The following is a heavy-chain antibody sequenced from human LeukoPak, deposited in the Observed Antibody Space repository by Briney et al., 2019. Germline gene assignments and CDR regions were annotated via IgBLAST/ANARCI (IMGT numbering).Heavy chain of an antibody. Sequence: SETLSLTCAVPGYSISSGYYWGWIRQPAGKGLEWIGRIYTSGSTNYNPSLKSRVTMSVDTSKNQFSLKLSSVTAADTAVYYCAREGTMVRGVIHRNIDYWGQGTLVTVSS. V-gene: IGHV4-4*07. CDR3: AREGTMVRGVIHRNIDY. D-gene: IGHD3-10*01. J-gene: IGHJ4*02. CDR1: GYSISSGYY. CDR2: IYTSGST.